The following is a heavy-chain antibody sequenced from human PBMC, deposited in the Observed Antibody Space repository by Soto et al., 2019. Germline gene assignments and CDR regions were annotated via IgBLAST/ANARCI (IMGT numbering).Heavy chain of an antibody. J-gene: IGHJ4*02. V-gene: IGHV4-59*01. D-gene: IGHD5-12*01. CDR3: ARVEVATTLAYYFDY. Sequence: SETLSLTCTVSGGSISSYYWSWIRQPPGKGLEWIGYIYYSGSTNYNPSLKSRVTISVDTSKNQFSLKLSSVTAADTAVYYCARVEVATTLAYYFDYWGQGTLVTVSS. CDR2: IYYSGST. CDR1: GGSISSYY.